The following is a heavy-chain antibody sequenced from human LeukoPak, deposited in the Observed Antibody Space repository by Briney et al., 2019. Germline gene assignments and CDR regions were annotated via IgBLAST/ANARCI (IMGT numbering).Heavy chain of an antibody. V-gene: IGHV3-74*01. Sequence: GGSLRLSCAASGFTFSRYWMHWVRQAPGKGLVWVSRINSDGRSTNYADSVKGRFTISRDNAKNSLYLQMNSLRDEDTAVYYCARDVGATFDYWGQGTLVTVSS. CDR1: GFTFSRYW. CDR2: INSDGRST. CDR3: ARDVGATFDY. D-gene: IGHD1-26*01. J-gene: IGHJ4*02.